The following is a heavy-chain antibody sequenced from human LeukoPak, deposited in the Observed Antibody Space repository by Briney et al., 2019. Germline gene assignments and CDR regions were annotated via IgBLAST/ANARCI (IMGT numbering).Heavy chain of an antibody. CDR3: ARGPPWYFDL. CDR1: GFTFSSYW. CDR2: INSDGSST. D-gene: IGHD6-25*01. J-gene: IGHJ2*01. Sequence: GGSLRLSCAASGFTFSSYWMHWVRQAPGKVLVWVSRINSDGSSTSYADSVKGRFTISRDNAKNTLYLQMNSLRAEDTAVYYCARGPPWYFDLWGRGTLVTVSS. V-gene: IGHV3-74*01.